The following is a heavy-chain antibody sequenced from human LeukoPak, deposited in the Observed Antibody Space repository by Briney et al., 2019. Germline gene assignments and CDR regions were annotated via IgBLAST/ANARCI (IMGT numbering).Heavy chain of an antibody. V-gene: IGHV1-8*01. CDR1: GYTFTIYD. CDR3: ARHSRGSWDY. J-gene: IGHJ4*02. Sequence: ASVTVSFKASGYTFTIYDIDWVRQATGQGLEWMGGMNPNRGNTGYAQKFQGRVTMTSNTSISTAYMELSSLRSDATAVYYCARHSRGSWDYWGQGTLVTVSS. CDR2: MNPNRGNT. D-gene: IGHD1-26*01.